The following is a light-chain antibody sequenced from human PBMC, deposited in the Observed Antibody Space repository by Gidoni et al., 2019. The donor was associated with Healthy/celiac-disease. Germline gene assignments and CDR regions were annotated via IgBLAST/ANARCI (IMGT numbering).Light chain of an antibody. CDR1: QSLLHSNGYNY. CDR2: LGS. CDR3: MQALQTPIT. Sequence: DIVMTQSPPSLLVTPGEPASIPCRSSQSLLHSNGYNYLDWYLQKPRQSRQLLIYLGSTRASGVPDRFGGSESGKDFTLKISRVEAEDVGVYYCMQALQTPITFGQGTRLEIK. V-gene: IGKV2-28*01. J-gene: IGKJ5*01.